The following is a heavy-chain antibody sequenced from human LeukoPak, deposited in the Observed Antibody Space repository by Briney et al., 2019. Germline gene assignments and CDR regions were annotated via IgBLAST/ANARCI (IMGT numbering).Heavy chain of an antibody. J-gene: IGHJ5*02. V-gene: IGHV4-38-2*02. CDR3: VRGNYRPKYSWFDP. CDR1: GYSISSGYY. D-gene: IGHD1-7*01. Sequence: SETLSLTCTVSGYSISSGYYWGWIRQPPGKGLEWIGSIYHSGSTYYNPSLKSRVTISVDTSKNQFSLKLSSVTAADTAVYYCVRGNYRPKYSWFDPWGQGTLVTVSS. CDR2: IYHSGST.